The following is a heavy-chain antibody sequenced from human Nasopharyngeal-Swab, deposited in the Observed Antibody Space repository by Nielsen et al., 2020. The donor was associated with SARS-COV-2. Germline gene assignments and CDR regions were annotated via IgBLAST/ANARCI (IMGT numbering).Heavy chain of an antibody. CDR3: ARDLGYSGYDWGY. D-gene: IGHD5-12*01. J-gene: IGHJ4*02. Sequence: WVRQAPGQGLEWMRRINPNSGGTNYAQKFQGRVTMTRDTSISTAYMELSRLRSDDTAVYYCARDLGYSGYDWGYWGQGTLVTVSS. V-gene: IGHV1-2*06. CDR2: INPNSGGT.